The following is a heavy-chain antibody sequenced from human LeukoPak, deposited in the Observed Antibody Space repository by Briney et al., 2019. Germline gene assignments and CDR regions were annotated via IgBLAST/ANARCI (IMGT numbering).Heavy chain of an antibody. CDR1: GITFRSYW. CDR2: INQDGSGK. D-gene: IGHD1-1*01. CDR3: AMNWNVPPRDY. V-gene: IGHV3-7*01. J-gene: IGHJ4*02. Sequence: GGSLRLSREASGITFRSYWMNWVRQAQGKGLEWVASINQDGSGKNYVDSVKGRFTVSGDNAKKYLQMNSLRAEDTAVYYCAMNWNVPPRDYWGQGTLVTVSS.